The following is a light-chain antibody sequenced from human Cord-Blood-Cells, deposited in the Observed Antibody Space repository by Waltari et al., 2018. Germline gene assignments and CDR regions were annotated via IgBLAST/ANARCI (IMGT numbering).Light chain of an antibody. J-gene: IGLJ3*02. CDR1: PRDVGGYNY. Sequence: QPALTQPRSVSGFPGPPVTSSRPGTPRDVGGYNYVSRYQRHPGKAPKLMIYDVSKRPSGVPDRFSGSKSGNTASLTISGLQAEDEADYYCCSYAGSYTWVFGGGTKLTVL. CDR3: CSYAGSYTWV. V-gene: IGLV2-11*01. CDR2: DVS.